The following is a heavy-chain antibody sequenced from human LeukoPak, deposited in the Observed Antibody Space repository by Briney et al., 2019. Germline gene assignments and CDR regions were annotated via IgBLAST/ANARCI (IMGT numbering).Heavy chain of an antibody. CDR1: GFTFSSYA. CDR2: FSGSGGST. J-gene: IGHJ4*02. V-gene: IGHV3-23*01. CDR3: ARLYCSGGSCYYFDY. Sequence: PGGSLRLSCAASGFTFSSYAMSWVRQAPGKGLEWVSTFSGSGGSTYYADSVKGRFTISRDNSKNTLYLQMNSLRAEDTAVYYCARLYCSGGSCYYFDYWGQGTLVTVSS. D-gene: IGHD2-15*01.